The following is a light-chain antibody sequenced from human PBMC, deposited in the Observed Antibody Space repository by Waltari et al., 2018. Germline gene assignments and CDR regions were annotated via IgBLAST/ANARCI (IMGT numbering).Light chain of an antibody. CDR3: QVWDRNKEF. Sequence: SSDLTQPLSVSVALGQTARLTCAGANIGAKNLHWYQKKPGQAPLLVIYRDNNRPSGIPERFSGSNSGNTATLTISRAQAGDEADYYCQVWDRNKEFFGGGTKLTVL. V-gene: IGLV3-9*01. J-gene: IGLJ2*01. CDR1: NIGAKN. CDR2: RDN.